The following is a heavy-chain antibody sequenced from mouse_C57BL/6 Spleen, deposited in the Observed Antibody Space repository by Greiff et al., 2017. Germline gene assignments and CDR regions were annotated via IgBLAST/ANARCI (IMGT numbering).Heavy chain of an antibody. CDR1: GYTFTSYW. CDR2: IDPSDSYT. D-gene: IGHD1-1*01. J-gene: IGHJ3*01. CDR3: AREGDYHGSRRAWFAY. V-gene: IGHV1-50*01. Sequence: QVQLQQPGAELVKPGASVKLSCKASGYTFTSYWMQWVKQRPGQGLEWIGEIDPSDSYTNYNQKFKGKATLTVDTSSSTAYMQLSSLTSEDSAVYYCAREGDYHGSRRAWFAYWGQGTLVTVSA.